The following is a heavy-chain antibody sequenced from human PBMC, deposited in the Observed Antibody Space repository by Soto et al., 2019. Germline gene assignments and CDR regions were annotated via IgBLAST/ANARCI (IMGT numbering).Heavy chain of an antibody. CDR1: GFTFSSYA. Sequence: QVQLVESGGGVVQPGRSLRLSCAASGFTFSSYAMHWVRQAPGKGLEWVAVISYDGSNKYYADSVKGRFTISRDNSKNTLYLQMNSLRGEDAAVYYCARGVKHGDYWSVGTGELFDYWGQGALVTVSS. J-gene: IGHJ4*02. CDR3: ARGVKHGDYWSVGTGELFDY. D-gene: IGHD4-17*01. V-gene: IGHV3-30-3*01. CDR2: ISYDGSNK.